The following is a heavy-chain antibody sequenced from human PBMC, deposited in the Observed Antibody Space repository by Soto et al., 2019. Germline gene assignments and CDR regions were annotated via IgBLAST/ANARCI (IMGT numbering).Heavy chain of an antibody. J-gene: IGHJ3*02. Sequence: QVQLQESGPGLVKPSETLSLTCTDSGGSISSYYWWWVRQPPGQGLEWMAYIYKSGSTNYNPSLKSRVTISVDTSKNQLSRRLSSVTAADTPLYNCARDESGRPETIWGQGTMVTVSS. V-gene: IGHV4-59*01. CDR1: GGSISSYY. CDR3: ARDESGRPETI. D-gene: IGHD3-10*01. CDR2: IYKSGST.